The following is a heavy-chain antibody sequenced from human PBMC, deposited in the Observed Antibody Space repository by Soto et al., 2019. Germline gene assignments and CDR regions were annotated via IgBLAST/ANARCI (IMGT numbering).Heavy chain of an antibody. CDR2: IIPIFGTA. CDR3: ARDPSTSYYDRRGLGY. CDR1: GGTFSSYA. V-gene: IGHV1-69*06. D-gene: IGHD3-22*01. J-gene: IGHJ4*02. Sequence: QVQLVQSGAEVKKPGSSVKVSCKASGGTFSSYAISWVRQAPGQGLEWMGGIIPIFGTANYAQKFQGRVTITADKSTSTAYMALSSLRSEDTAVYYCARDPSTSYYDRRGLGYWGQGTLVTVSS.